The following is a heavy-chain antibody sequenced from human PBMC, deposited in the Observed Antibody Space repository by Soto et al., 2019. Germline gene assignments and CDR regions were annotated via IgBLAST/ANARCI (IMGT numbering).Heavy chain of an antibody. Sequence: EVQLVESGGGLVQPGGSLRLSCAASGFTFSRYSMNWVRQAPGKGLEWVSYISSSSNSIYYADSVKGRFTISRDNAKNSLHLPMNSLRAEASAVYYWASPVECSTTICIRWGQGTLVTVSS. CDR2: ISSSSNSI. CDR3: ASPVECSTTICIR. CDR1: GFTFSRYS. J-gene: IGHJ4*02. V-gene: IGHV3-48*01. D-gene: IGHD1-1*01.